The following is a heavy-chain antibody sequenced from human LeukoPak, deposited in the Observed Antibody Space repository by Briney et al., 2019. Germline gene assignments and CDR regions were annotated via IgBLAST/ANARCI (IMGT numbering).Heavy chain of an antibody. CDR3: ARDPSGDNAFDL. V-gene: IGHV1-2*06. CDR2: INPNSGGT. Sequence: ASVKVSCKTSGYTFTACHMNWVRQAPGQGLEWMGRINPNSGGTKSSQKFQGRVTMTSDTSISTAYVELSRLTSDDTAVYYCARDPSGDNAFDLWGQGTMVTVSS. J-gene: IGHJ3*01. D-gene: IGHD1-26*01. CDR1: GYTFTACH.